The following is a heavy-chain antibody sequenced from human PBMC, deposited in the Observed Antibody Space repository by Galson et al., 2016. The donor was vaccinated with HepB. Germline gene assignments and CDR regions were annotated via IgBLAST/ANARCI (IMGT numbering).Heavy chain of an antibody. CDR2: LKSKNAGGTT. V-gene: IGHV3-15*01. CDR3: TTSNIKQGSYIFDY. J-gene: IGHJ4*02. Sequence: SLRLSCAASGFTFSTAWMSWVRQAPGKGLQWVGRLKSKNAGGTTDYAAPVKGRFTIPRDDSQNTLYLQMDSLNAEDTAVYFCTTSNIKQGSYIFDYWGQGTLVVVSS. CDR1: GFTFSTAW. D-gene: IGHD1-26*01.